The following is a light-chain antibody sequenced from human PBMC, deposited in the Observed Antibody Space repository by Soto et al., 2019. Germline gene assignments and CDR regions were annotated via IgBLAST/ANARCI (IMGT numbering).Light chain of an antibody. V-gene: IGKV3-20*01. J-gene: IGKJ1*01. CDR2: GAS. Sequence: EIVLTQTPRTLSLSPGERGTLSCSASQSVSSSYLAWYQQQPGQAPRLLIYGASSRATGIPDRFSGSGSGTDFTLTISRLEPEDFALYYCQQYHTSPLTFGQGTKVDIK. CDR1: QSVSSSY. CDR3: QQYHTSPLT.